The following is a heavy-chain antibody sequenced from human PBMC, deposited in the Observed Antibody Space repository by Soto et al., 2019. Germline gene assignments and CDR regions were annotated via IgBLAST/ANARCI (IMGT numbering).Heavy chain of an antibody. CDR2: IKPDGSAT. D-gene: IGHD3-16*01. CDR1: GFTFSSYG. CDR3: FGGNGGPQ. Sequence: VQLVESGGGVVQPGRSLRLSCAASGFTFSSYGMHWVRQAPGKGLEWVANIKPDGSATNYVDSVKGRFTISRDNVRNSVSLQMNSLRVEDTAVYFCFGGNGGPQWGQGTLVTVSS. V-gene: IGHV3-7*03. J-gene: IGHJ4*02.